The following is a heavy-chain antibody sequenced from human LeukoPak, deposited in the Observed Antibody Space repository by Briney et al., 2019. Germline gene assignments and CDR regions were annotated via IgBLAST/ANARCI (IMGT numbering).Heavy chain of an antibody. J-gene: IGHJ4*02. Sequence: GGSLRLSCAASGFTFSTYGMSWVRQAPGKGLEWVSGISGSGGSKYYADSVKGRFTISRDNSKNKLYLQMNSLRAEDTAIYYCATYRQVLLPFESWGQGTLVTVSS. D-gene: IGHD2-8*02. CDR1: GFTFSTYG. CDR2: ISGSGGSK. V-gene: IGHV3-23*01. CDR3: ATYRQVLLPFES.